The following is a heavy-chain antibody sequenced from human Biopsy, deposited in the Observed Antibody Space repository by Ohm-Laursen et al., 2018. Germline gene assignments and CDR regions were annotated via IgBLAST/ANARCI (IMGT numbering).Heavy chain of an antibody. CDR3: AKGQDLRGGAEYFHH. D-gene: IGHD2-15*01. V-gene: IGHV1-24*01. Sequence: GASVKVSCKVSGYTLTELSMHWVRQAPGKGLEWMGGFAPENGKTVYAQNFQARVSMTEDTSTDTAYMELRSLRSEDTAVYYCAKGQDLRGGAEYFHHCGQGTLVTVPS. CDR1: GYTLTELS. J-gene: IGHJ1*01. CDR2: FAPENGKT.